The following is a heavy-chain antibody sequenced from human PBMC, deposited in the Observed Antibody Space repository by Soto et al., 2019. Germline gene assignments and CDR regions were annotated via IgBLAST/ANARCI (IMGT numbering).Heavy chain of an antibody. CDR2: ISGSGGST. D-gene: IGHD3-16*01. Sequence: GSLRLSCAASGFTFSSYAMSWVRQAPGKGLEWVSAISGSGGSTYYADSVKGRFTISRDNSKNTLYLQMNSLRAEDTAVYYCAKDPRDYDYIWGRTYYFDYWGQGTLVTVSS. CDR3: AKDPRDYDYIWGRTYYFDY. CDR1: GFTFSSYA. J-gene: IGHJ4*02. V-gene: IGHV3-23*01.